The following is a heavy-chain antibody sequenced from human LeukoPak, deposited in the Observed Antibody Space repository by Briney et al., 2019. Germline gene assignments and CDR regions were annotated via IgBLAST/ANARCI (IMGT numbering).Heavy chain of an antibody. CDR3: ARAWTMTTVTYFDY. CDR2: INHSGST. D-gene: IGHD4-17*01. Sequence: SETLSLTCTVSGGSISSYYWSWIRQPPGKGLEWIGEINHSGSTNYNPSLKSRVTISVDTSKNQFSLKLSSVTAADTAVYYCARAWTMTTVTYFDYWGQGTLVTVSS. CDR1: GGSISSYY. J-gene: IGHJ4*02. V-gene: IGHV4-34*01.